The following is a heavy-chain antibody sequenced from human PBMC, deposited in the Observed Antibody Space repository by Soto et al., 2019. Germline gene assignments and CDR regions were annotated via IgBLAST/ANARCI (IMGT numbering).Heavy chain of an antibody. CDR3: ASLAVHSSGWPPTQRAAFDI. V-gene: IGHV1-46*01. CDR2: INPSGGST. J-gene: IGHJ3*02. D-gene: IGHD6-19*01. CDR1: GYTFTSYY. Sequence: ASVKVSCKASGYTFTSYYMHWVRQAPGQGLEWMGIINPSGGSTSYAQKFQGRVTMTRDTSTSTVYMELSSLRSEDTAVYYCASLAVHSSGWPPTQRAAFDIWGQGTMVTVSS.